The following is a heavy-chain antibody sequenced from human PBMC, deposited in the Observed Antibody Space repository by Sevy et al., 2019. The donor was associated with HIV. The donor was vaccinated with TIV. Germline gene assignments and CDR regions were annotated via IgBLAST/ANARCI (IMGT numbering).Heavy chain of an antibody. CDR3: RRDLDYGMGV. V-gene: IGHV3-13*01. CDR2: IDNDGDT. CDR1: GFTFSNYD. J-gene: IGHJ6*02. Sequence: GGSLRLSCRASGFTFSNYDMHWVRQATGKGLEWVSGIDNDGDTYYPDSVKGRFTISRENGRDSLYLQMNSLRAGDTAVYDCRRDLDYGMGVWGQGTTVTGSS.